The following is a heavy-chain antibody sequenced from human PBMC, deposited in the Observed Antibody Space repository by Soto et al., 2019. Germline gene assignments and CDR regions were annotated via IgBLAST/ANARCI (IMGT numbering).Heavy chain of an antibody. D-gene: IGHD5-18*01. CDR1: GFTFSSYA. J-gene: IGHJ4*02. V-gene: IGHV3-64*01. CDR2: ISSNGGST. CDR3: ARGYGYYFDY. Sequence: EVQLVESGGGLVQPGGSLRLSCAASGFTFSSYAMHWVRQAPGKGLEYVSVISSNGGSTDYPNSVKGRFTISRDNSKNTLYLQMGSLGAEDMAVYYCARGYGYYFDYWGQGTLVTVSS.